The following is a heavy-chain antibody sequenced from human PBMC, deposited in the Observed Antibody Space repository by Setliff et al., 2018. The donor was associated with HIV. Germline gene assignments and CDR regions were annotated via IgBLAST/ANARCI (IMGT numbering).Heavy chain of an antibody. CDR2: FDPEDGER. J-gene: IGHJ6*03. CDR1: GYTFTSYA. CDR3: ARDGGGPGDYYYYYMDV. V-gene: IGHV1-24*01. D-gene: IGHD3-16*01. Sequence: ASVKVSCKASGYTFTSYAMNWVRQAPGQGLEWMGGFDPEDGERIYAQKFQDRVTMTEDTSSDTAYVELSSLRSDDTAVYYCARDGGGPGDYYYYYMDVWAKGTTVTVSS.